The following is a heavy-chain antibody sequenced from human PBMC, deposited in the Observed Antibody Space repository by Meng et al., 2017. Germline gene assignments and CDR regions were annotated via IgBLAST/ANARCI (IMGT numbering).Heavy chain of an antibody. Sequence: GQLVQSGAEVKKPGASVKVSCKASGYTFTSYYMHWVRQAPGQGLEWMGIINPSGGSTSYAQKFQDRVTMTRDTSTSTVYMELSSLRSEDTAVYYCASSSGWGDPVYDYWGQGTLVTVSS. CDR1: GYTFTSYY. CDR3: ASSSGWGDPVYDY. V-gene: IGHV1-46*01. J-gene: IGHJ4*02. D-gene: IGHD2-21*01. CDR2: INPSGGST.